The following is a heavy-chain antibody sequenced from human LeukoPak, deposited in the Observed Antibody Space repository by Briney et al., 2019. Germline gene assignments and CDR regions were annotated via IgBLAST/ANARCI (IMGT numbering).Heavy chain of an antibody. V-gene: IGHV4-59*01. CDR1: GGSISSYY. Sequence: SETLSLTCTVSGGSISSYYWSWIRQPHGEGLEWIGYIYYSGSTNYNPSLKSRVTISVDTSKNQFSLKLSSVTAADTAVYYCARVVIKSWFDPWGQGTLVTVSS. CDR3: ARVVIKSWFDP. D-gene: IGHD3-16*02. CDR2: IYYSGST. J-gene: IGHJ5*02.